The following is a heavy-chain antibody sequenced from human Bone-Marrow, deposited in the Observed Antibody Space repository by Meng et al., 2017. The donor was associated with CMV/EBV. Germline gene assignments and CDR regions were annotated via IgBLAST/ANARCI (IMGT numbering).Heavy chain of an antibody. CDR1: GFTFSSYS. Sequence: GESLKISCAASGFTFSSYSMNWVRQAPGKGLEWVSSISSSSSYIYYADSVKGRFTISRDNAKNSLYLQMNSLRAEDTAVYYCARVYSSSSYDSDYFDYWGQGTLVTVSS. CDR3: ARVYSSSSYDSDYFDY. D-gene: IGHD6-6*01. J-gene: IGHJ4*02. V-gene: IGHV3-21*04. CDR2: ISSSSSYI.